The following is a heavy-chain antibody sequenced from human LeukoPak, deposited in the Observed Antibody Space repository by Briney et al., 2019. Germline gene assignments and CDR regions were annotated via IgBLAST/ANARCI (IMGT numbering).Heavy chain of an antibody. Sequence: ASVKVSCKASGYTFTGYYMHWVRQAPGQGLEWMGIINPSGGSTSYAQKFQGRVTMTRDTSTSTVYMELSSLRSEDTAVYYCARGRGKKWLRSEYYFDYWGQGTLVTVSS. CDR3: ARGRGKKWLRSEYYFDY. CDR1: GYTFTGYY. CDR2: INPSGGST. J-gene: IGHJ4*02. V-gene: IGHV1-46*01. D-gene: IGHD5-12*01.